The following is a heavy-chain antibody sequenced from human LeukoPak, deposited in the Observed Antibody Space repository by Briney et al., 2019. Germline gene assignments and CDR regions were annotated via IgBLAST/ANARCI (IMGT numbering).Heavy chain of an antibody. CDR1: GLTFRTTW. J-gene: IGHJ4*02. D-gene: IGHD3-3*01. CDR3: ARDRAWNYFDY. CDR2: MNGEGTTI. V-gene: IGHV3-74*01. Sequence: GGSLRLSCATSGLTFRTTWMHWVRQAPGKGLMWVSRMNGEGTTIDYADSVEGRFTISRDNSKNTLYLQMDSLRAEDTAVYYCARDRAWNYFDYWGQGTLVTVSS.